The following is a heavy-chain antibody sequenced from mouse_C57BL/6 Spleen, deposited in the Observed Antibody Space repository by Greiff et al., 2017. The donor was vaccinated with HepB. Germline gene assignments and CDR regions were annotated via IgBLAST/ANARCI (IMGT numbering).Heavy chain of an antibody. CDR2: IDPSDSET. D-gene: IGHD2-3*01. V-gene: IGHV1-52*01. J-gene: IGHJ4*01. Sequence: QVQLQQPGAELVRPGSSVKLSCKASGYTFTSYWMHWVKQRPIQGLEWIGNIDPSDSETHYNQKFKDKATLTVDKSSSTAYMQLSCLTSEDSAVYYCARDDGYPYAMDYWGQGTSVTVSS. CDR1: GYTFTSYW. CDR3: ARDDGYPYAMDY.